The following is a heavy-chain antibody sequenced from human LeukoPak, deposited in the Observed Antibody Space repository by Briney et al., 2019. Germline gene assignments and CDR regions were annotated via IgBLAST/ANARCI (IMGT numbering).Heavy chain of an antibody. V-gene: IGHV3-48*03. D-gene: IGHD6-25*01. J-gene: IGHJ3*02. CDR1: GFTFSSYE. CDR2: ISSSGSTI. CDR3: ARASRGSGAFDI. Sequence: PGGSLRLSCAVSGFTFSSYEINWVRQAPGKGLEWVSFISSSGSTIYYADSVKGRFTISRDNAKNSLYLQMNSLRAEDTAVYYCARASRGSGAFDIWGQGTMVTVYS.